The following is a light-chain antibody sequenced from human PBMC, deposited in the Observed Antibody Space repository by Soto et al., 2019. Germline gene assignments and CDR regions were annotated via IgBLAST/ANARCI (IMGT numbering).Light chain of an antibody. V-gene: IGKV1-5*01. CDR3: QHYNSYGT. Sequence: DIQMTQSPSTLSASVGDRVTITCRASQSISSWLAWYQQKPGKAPKVLIFDASSLESGVPSRFSGSGSATEFTLTISSLQPDDFATYYCQHYNSYGTFGQGTKVDIK. CDR2: DAS. J-gene: IGKJ1*01. CDR1: QSISSW.